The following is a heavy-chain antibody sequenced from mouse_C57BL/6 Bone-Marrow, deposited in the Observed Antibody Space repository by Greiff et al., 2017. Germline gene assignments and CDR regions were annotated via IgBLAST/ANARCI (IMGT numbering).Heavy chain of an antibody. CDR3: ASSGYYGSSYDYAMDY. V-gene: IGHV1-55*01. J-gene: IGHJ4*01. Sequence: QVQLQQPGAELVKPGASVKMSCKASGYTFTSYWINWVKQRPGQGLEWIGDIYPGSGSTTYNEKFKSKATLTVDTSSSTAYMQLSSLTSEDSAVYYCASSGYYGSSYDYAMDYWGQGTSVTVSS. CDR2: IYPGSGST. D-gene: IGHD1-1*01. CDR1: GYTFTSYW.